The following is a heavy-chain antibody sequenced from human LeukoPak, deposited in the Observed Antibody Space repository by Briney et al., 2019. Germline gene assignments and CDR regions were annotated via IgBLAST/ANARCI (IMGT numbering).Heavy chain of an antibody. V-gene: IGHV4-59*01. D-gene: IGHD6-13*01. CDR1: GGSISSYY. Sequence: SETLSLTCTVSGGSISSYYWSWIRQPPGKGLEWIGYIYYSGSTNYNPSLKSRVTISVDTSKNRFSLKMNSLTAADTAVYYCARGGSSWYFDYWSQGTLVTVSS. CDR2: IYYSGST. J-gene: IGHJ4*02. CDR3: ARGGSSWYFDY.